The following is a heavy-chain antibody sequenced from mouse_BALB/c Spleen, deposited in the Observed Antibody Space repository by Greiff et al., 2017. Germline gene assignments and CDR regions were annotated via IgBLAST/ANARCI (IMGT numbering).Heavy chain of an antibody. D-gene: IGHD2-2*01. Sequence: VQLQQPGAELVKPGASVKLSCKASGYTFTSYWMHWVKQRPGQGLEWIGEIDPSDSYTNYNQKFKGKATLTVDKSSSTAYMQLSSLTSEDSAVYYCATGYDGAWFAYWGQGTLVTVSA. CDR1: GYTFTSYW. V-gene: IGHV1-69*02. CDR3: ATGYDGAWFAY. CDR2: IDPSDSYT. J-gene: IGHJ3*01.